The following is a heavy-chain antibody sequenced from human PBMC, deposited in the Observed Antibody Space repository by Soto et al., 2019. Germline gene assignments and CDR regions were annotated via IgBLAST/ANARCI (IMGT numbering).Heavy chain of an antibody. D-gene: IGHD3-16*02. CDR2: IDSSGST. CDR3: ASRYLY. Sequence: SETLSLTCTGSGDSISNGDYYWSWIRQPPGRGLEWIGYIDSSGSTYYNPSLKSRLTMSVDMSKNQFSLRLTSVTAADTAVYYCASRYLYWGQGLLVTVSS. V-gene: IGHV4-30-4*01. J-gene: IGHJ4*02. CDR1: GDSISNGDYY.